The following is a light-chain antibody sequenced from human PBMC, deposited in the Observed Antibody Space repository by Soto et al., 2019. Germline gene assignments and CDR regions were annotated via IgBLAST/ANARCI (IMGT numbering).Light chain of an antibody. Sequence: DIVVTQSPLSLPVTPGEPASISCRSSQSLLRSNGYNYLDWYLQKQGQSPQLLVYLGSNRASGVHETFSVSGSGTYFTLKISRTEAEDVGVYYCKPALQTPPYTFGKGTKVEIK. CDR2: LGS. CDR3: KPALQTPPYT. J-gene: IGKJ1*01. V-gene: IGKV2-28*01. CDR1: QSLLRSNGYNY.